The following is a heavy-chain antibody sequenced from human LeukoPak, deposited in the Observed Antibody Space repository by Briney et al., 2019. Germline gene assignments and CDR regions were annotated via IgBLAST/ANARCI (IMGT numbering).Heavy chain of an antibody. J-gene: IGHJ4*02. CDR3: ARDRGRVVVGAPTVFDY. CDR2: TNPNSGGT. D-gene: IGHD2-15*01. V-gene: IGHV1-2*02. CDR1: GYTFTGYY. Sequence: ASVKVSCKASGYTFTGYYMHWVRQAPGQGLEWMGWTNPNSGGTNYAQKFQGRVTMTRDTSISTAYMELSRLRSDDTAVYYCARDRGRVVVGAPTVFDYWGQGTLVTVSS.